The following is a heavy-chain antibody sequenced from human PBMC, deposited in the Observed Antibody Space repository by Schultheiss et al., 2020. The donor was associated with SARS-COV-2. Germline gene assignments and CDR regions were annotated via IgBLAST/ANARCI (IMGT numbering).Heavy chain of an antibody. Sequence: SETLSLTCTVSGGSISSYYWSWIRQHPGKGLEWIGYIYYSGSTYYNPSLKSRVTISVDTSKNQFSLKLSSVTAADTAVYYCARDGTVTTSGAFDIWGQGTMVTVSS. CDR3: ARDGTVTTSGAFDI. V-gene: IGHV4-59*06. CDR2: IYYSGST. D-gene: IGHD4-17*01. CDR1: GGSISSYY. J-gene: IGHJ3*02.